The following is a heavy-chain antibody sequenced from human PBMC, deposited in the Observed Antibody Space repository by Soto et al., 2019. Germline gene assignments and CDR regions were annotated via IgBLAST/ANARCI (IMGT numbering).Heavy chain of an antibody. CDR1: GYRFTNDL. J-gene: IGHJ4*02. Sequence: GESLKISCEGSGYRFTNDLITWVRQLPGKGLEWMGRIDPNDSHTIYSPSFQGHVTISADNSITSVYLQWGSLKASDTAMYYCARHSRIATPLDSWGQGTLVTVSA. V-gene: IGHV5-10-1*01. CDR2: IDPNDSHT. CDR3: ARHSRIATPLDS. D-gene: IGHD6-6*01.